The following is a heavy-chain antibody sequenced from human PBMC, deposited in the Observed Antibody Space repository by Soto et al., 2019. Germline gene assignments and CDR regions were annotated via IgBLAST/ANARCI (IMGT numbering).Heavy chain of an antibody. D-gene: IGHD1-7*01. CDR3: ARAPRELLAEGPLFLYYYYGLDV. CDR1: GGSFSDAF. CDR2: VFHTGNT. Sequence: QVHLQQWGAGLLKPSGTLSLTCAVSGGSFSDAFWSWVRQSPGRGLEWIGEVFHTGNTNYNPSLKSPVTLSVDTAKNQFSLRLTSVTAADSAVYYCARAPRELLAEGPLFLYYYYGLDVWGQGTTVTVSS. V-gene: IGHV4-34*12. J-gene: IGHJ6*02.